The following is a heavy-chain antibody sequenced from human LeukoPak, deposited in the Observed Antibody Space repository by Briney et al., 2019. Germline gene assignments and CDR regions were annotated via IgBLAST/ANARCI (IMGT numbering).Heavy chain of an antibody. J-gene: IGHJ4*02. D-gene: IGHD3-10*01. CDR1: GGSIGSGGYY. CDR2: IYYSGST. V-gene: IGHV4-31*03. CDR3: ARVRAGVFDY. Sequence: SETLSLTCTVSGGSIGSGGYYWSWIRQHPGKGLEWIGYIYYSGSTYYNPSLKSRVTISVDTSKNQFSLKLSSVTAADTAVYYCARVRAGVFDYWGQGTLVTVSS.